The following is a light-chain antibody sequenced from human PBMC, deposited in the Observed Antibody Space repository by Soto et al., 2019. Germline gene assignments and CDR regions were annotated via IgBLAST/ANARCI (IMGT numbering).Light chain of an antibody. CDR3: QQYHNWPA. J-gene: IGKJ1*01. V-gene: IGKV3-15*01. CDR2: GAS. Sequence: EMVMTQSPATLSVSPGERATLSCWASQSISNNLAWYQHKPGQPPRLLIYGASNRATGVPARFSGSGSGTQFTLTISSLQSEDFAVYYCQQYHNWPAFGQGTKVDIK. CDR1: QSISNN.